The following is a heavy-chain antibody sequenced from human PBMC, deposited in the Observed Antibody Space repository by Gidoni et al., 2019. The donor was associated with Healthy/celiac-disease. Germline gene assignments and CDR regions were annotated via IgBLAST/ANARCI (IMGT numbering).Heavy chain of an antibody. CDR1: GFNFDAYA. D-gene: IGHD6-13*01. CDR2: IRWDGGDT. J-gene: IGHJ4*02. Sequence: EVQLVESGGVVVQPGGSLRLSCAAYGFNFDAYARHCVRQAPGKGLEWVSLIRWDGGDTYDADSVKGRFNIYRDNSKNSLYLQMNSLRVEDTALYYCAKDRPGNSWYYFDYWGQGTLVTVSS. V-gene: IGHV3-43D*03. CDR3: AKDRPGNSWYYFDY.